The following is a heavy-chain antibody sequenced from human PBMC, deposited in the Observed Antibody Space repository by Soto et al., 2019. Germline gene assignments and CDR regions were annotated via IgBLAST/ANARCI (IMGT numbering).Heavy chain of an antibody. V-gene: IGHV4-59*08. Sequence: PSATLSLSCRVSSASTSSYYWTSIRQPPGKGLEWIGYIHYTGNTNSNPSLKGRVTLSIDPSWNQFSLNLRSVTAADSVVYYCARTDNVGYYPHLGQGTRVTVSA. CDR2: IHYTGNT. CDR3: ARTDNVGYYPH. CDR1: SASTSSYY. J-gene: IGHJ4*02. D-gene: IGHD3-3*01.